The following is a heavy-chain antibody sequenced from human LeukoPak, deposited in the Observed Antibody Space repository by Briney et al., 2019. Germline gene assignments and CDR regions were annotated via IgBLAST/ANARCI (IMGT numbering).Heavy chain of an antibody. V-gene: IGHV3-21*01. Sequence: PGGSLRLSCAASGFTFTTFNMNWVRQSPGKGLEWVPCISSSSDYIYYADSVKGRFTISRDNSRNSLYLQMNGLRAEDTAVYYCAGRDYGDYFFDSWGQGTLVTVSS. CDR1: GFTFTTFN. D-gene: IGHD4-17*01. CDR3: AGRDYGDYFFDS. J-gene: IGHJ4*02. CDR2: ISSSSDYI.